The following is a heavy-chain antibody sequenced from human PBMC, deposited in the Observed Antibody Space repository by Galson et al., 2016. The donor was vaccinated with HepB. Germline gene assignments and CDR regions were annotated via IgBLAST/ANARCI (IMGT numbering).Heavy chain of an antibody. CDR1: GYSFISHG. J-gene: IGHJ4*02. CDR2: ISGYKGNT. CDR3: ARADALTSSSPLDY. V-gene: IGHV1-18*01. Sequence: SVKVSCKASGYSFISHGISWVRQAPGQGLEWMGRISGYKGNTNYAQKIEGRVTMTTDKQKNIAYMELCSLRSDDTAVYYCARADALTSSSPLDYWGQGTLVTVSS. D-gene: IGHD6-6*01.